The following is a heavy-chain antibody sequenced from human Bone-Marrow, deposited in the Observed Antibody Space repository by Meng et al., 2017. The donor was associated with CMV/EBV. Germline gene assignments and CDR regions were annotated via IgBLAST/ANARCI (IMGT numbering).Heavy chain of an antibody. Sequence: SLKISCAASGFTFDGYAMHWVRQAPGRGLEWVSGISWKSDSRGYADSVKGRFIVSRDNAKNSLFLQMNSLRPEDTALYYCARDTAGSRYDFWSGYYGLSDYYYGMDVWGQGTTVTVSS. V-gene: IGHV3-9*01. D-gene: IGHD3-3*01. CDR3: ARDTAGSRYDFWSGYYGLSDYYYGMDV. CDR2: ISWKSDSR. J-gene: IGHJ6*02. CDR1: GFTFDGYA.